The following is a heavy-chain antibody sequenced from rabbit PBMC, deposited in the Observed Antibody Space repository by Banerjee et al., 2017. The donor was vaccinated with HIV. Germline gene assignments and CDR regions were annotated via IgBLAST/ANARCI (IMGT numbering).Heavy chain of an antibody. J-gene: IGHJ6*01. CDR1: GFSFSSNYY. CDR3: ARDANNGVATIFDF. D-gene: IGHD2-1*01. V-gene: IGHV1S45*01. CDR2: IYTGSGSA. Sequence: QEQLVESGGGLVQPEGSLTLTCTASGFSFSSNYYMCWVRQAPGKGLEWIGCIYTGSGSAYYASWAKGRFTISKTSSTTVTLQMTSLTAADTATYFCARDANNGVATIFDFWGQGTLVTVS.